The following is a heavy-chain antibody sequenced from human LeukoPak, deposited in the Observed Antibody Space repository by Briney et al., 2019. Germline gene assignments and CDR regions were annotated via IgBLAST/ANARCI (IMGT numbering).Heavy chain of an antibody. D-gene: IGHD6-13*01. Sequence: SSETLSLTCAVYGGSFSGYYWSWIRQPPGKGLEWIGEINHSGSTNYNPSLKSRVTISVDTSKNQFSLKLSSVTAADTAVYYCARVRKRALIAAAVPSFPLDPWGQGTLVTVFS. CDR3: ARVRKRALIAAAVPSFPLDP. J-gene: IGHJ5*02. CDR1: GGSFSGYY. CDR2: INHSGST. V-gene: IGHV4-34*01.